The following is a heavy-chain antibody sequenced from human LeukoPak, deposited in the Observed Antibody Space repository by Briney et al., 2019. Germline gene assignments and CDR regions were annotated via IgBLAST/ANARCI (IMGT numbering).Heavy chain of an antibody. CDR3: ARVQSPFKQYQAL. D-gene: IGHD6-19*01. Sequence: ASVKVSCKASGYTFTGYYMHWVRQAPGQGLEWMGWINPNSGGTNYAQKFQGRVTMTRDTSISTAYMELSRLRSDDTAVYYCARVQSPFKQYQALWGRGTLVTVSS. J-gene: IGHJ2*01. CDR1: GYTFTGYY. CDR2: INPNSGGT. V-gene: IGHV1-2*02.